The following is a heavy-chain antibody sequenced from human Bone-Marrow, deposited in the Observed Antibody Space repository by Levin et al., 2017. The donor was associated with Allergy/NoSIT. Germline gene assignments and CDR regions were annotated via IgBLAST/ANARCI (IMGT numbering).Heavy chain of an antibody. Sequence: PGESLKISCAASGLTFTNAWMTWVRQAPGKGLEWVGHIKTTTDGGTADYAAPVKGRFTISRDDSKNTLFLQMSSLKTEDTGVYYCATEGFGILGDIVAPIKLDYWGQGTLVTVSS. J-gene: IGHJ4*02. V-gene: IGHV3-15*01. CDR2: IKTTTDGGTA. CDR3: ATEGFGILGDIVAPIKLDY. CDR1: GLTFTNAW. D-gene: IGHD5-12*01.